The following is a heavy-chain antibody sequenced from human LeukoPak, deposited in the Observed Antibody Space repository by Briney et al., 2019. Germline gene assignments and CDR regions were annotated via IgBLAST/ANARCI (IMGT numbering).Heavy chain of an antibody. CDR1: GFTFSDYY. Sequence: GGSLRLSCAASGFTFSDYYMSWIRQAPGKGLEWVSYISSSGSTIYYADSVKGRFTISRDNAKSSLYLQMNSLRAEDTAVYYCAKVLRSAYYMDVLGKGTTVTVSS. CDR3: AKVLRSAYYMDV. D-gene: IGHD2-8*01. V-gene: IGHV3-11*01. J-gene: IGHJ6*03. CDR2: ISSSGSTI.